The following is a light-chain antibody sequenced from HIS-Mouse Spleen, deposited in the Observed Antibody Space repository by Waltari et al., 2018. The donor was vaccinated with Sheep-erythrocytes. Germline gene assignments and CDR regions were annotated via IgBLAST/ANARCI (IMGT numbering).Light chain of an antibody. CDR2: SNN. J-gene: IGLJ1*01. V-gene: IGLV1-44*01. Sequence: QSLLTQPPSASGTPGPRVTIPCSGSSSNIGSNTVNWYQQLPGTAPKLLIYSNNQRPSGVPDRFSGSKSGTSASLAISGLQSEDEADYYCAAWDDSLNGYVFGTGTKVTVL. CDR3: AAWDDSLNGYV. CDR1: SSNIGSNT.